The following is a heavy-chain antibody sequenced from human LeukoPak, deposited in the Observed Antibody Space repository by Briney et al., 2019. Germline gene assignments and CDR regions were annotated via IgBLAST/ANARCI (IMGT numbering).Heavy chain of an antibody. D-gene: IGHD2/OR15-2a*01. CDR1: GFTFDTYA. CDR2: IWYDGSKK. V-gene: IGHV3-33*06. J-gene: IGHJ6*02. CDR3: AKYVSAKGPPYGLDV. Sequence: GRSLRLSCAASGFTFDTYAMHWVRQAPGEGLEWMAIIWYDGSKKEYADSVKGRFTVSRDNSKNTLDMQMNSLRAEDTAVYYCAKYVSAKGPPYGLDVRGQGTTVTVSS.